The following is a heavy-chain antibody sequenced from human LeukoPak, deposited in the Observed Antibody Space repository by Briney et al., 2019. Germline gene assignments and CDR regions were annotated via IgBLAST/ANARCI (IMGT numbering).Heavy chain of an antibody. Sequence: SETLSLTCTVSGGSISSYYWSWIRQPPGKGLEWIGYVYYTGNTNYDPSLKSRDTISVDTSKNQFSLKLNSVTAADTAVYYCARGTTYYSVSGTFRYFDYWGQGTLVTVSS. CDR1: GGSISSYY. V-gene: IGHV4-59*01. D-gene: IGHD3-10*01. J-gene: IGHJ4*02. CDR3: ARGTTYYSVSGTFRYFDY. CDR2: VYYTGNT.